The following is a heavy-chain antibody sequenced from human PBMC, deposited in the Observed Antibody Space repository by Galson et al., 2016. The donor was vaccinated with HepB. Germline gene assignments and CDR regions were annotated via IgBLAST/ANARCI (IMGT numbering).Heavy chain of an antibody. J-gene: IGHJ4*02. CDR3: ARCNLLPAAYDF. CDR2: VFHSGST. D-gene: IGHD2-2*01. V-gene: IGHV4-4*02. CDR1: GFTFSGYP. Sequence: SLRLSCAASGFTFSGYPLHWVRQAPGKGLEWIGEVFHSGSTNFNPPFKSRATLTIDKSRNQVALNLRSVTAADTAVYYCARCNLLPAAYDFWGQGTLVTVSS.